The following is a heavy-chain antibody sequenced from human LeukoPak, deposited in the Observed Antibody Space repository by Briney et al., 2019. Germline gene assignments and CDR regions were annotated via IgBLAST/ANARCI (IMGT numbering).Heavy chain of an antibody. CDR1: GGSISSYY. V-gene: IGHV4-59*08. D-gene: IGHD5-18*01. J-gene: IGHJ4*02. Sequence: LETLSLTCTVSGGSISSYYWSWIRQPPGKGLEWIGYIYYSGSTNYNPSLKSRVTISVDTSKNQFSLKLSSVTAADTAVYYCARSDTAMVNLDYWGQGTLVTVSS. CDR3: ARSDTAMVNLDY. CDR2: IYYSGST.